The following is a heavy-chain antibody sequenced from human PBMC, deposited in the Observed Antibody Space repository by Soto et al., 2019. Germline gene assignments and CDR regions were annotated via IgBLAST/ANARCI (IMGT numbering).Heavy chain of an antibody. V-gene: IGHV3-23*01. CDR2: ISGSGVRT. D-gene: IGHD6-13*01. CDR3: AKDDGSSWYVDC. CDR1: GFSFSSYA. J-gene: IGHJ4*02. Sequence: LRLSCIASGFSFSSYAMSWVRQAPGKGLEWVSGISGSGVRTYYADSVKGRFTISRDNSKNTLYLQMNSLRAEDTAVHYCAKDDGSSWYVDCWGQGTLVTVSS.